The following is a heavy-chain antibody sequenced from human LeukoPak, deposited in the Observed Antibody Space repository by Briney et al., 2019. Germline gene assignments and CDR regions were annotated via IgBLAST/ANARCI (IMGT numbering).Heavy chain of an antibody. V-gene: IGHV3-30-3*01. J-gene: IGHJ4*02. CDR1: GFTFSSYA. Sequence: GRSLRLSCAASGFTFSSYAMHWVRQAPGKGPEWVAVISYDGSNKYYADSVKGRFTISRDNSKNTLYLQMNSLRAEDTAVYYCAREMSSGTYYDFWSGLDYWGQGTLVTVSS. CDR3: AREMSSGTYYDFWSGLDY. D-gene: IGHD3-3*01. CDR2: ISYDGSNK.